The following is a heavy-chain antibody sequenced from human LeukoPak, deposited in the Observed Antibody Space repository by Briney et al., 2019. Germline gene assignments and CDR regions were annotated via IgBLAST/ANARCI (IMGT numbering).Heavy chain of an antibody. CDR3: AREYYYDSSGYFFDY. CDR1: GYTFTSYG. Sequence: ASVKVSCKASGYTFTSYGISWARQAPGQGLEWMGWISAYNGNTNYAQKLQGRVTMTTDTSTSTAYMELRSLRSDDTAVYYCAREYYYDSSGYFFDYWGQGTLVTVSS. D-gene: IGHD3-22*01. CDR2: ISAYNGNT. V-gene: IGHV1-18*01. J-gene: IGHJ4*02.